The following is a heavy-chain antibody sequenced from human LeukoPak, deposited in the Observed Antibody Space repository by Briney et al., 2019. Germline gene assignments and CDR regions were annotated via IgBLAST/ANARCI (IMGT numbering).Heavy chain of an antibody. CDR2: INPNSGGT. CDR1: GYTFTDYY. J-gene: IGHJ3*02. V-gene: IGHV1-2*02. CDR3: ARAGVWDYSDSSGYHNATFDI. D-gene: IGHD3-22*01. Sequence: GASVKVSCKASGYTFTDYYMHWVRQAPGQGLEWMGWINPNSGGTNYAQKFQGRVTMTRDTSTSTAYMELSRLRSDDTAIYYCARAGVWDYSDSSGYHNATFDIWGQGTMVTVSS.